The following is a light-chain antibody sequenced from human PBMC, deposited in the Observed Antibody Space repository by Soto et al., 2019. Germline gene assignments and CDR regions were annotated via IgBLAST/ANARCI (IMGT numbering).Light chain of an antibody. CDR1: QSVSSSY. Sequence: EIVLTQSPGPLSLSPGERATLSCRASQSVSSSYLAWYQQKPGQAPRLLIYGASSWATVFPARFSGSGSGTYFTLTITRLEPEDVAVYYCQQYGSSPFTFGPGTKVDIK. J-gene: IGKJ3*01. CDR2: GAS. V-gene: IGKV3-20*01. CDR3: QQYGSSPFT.